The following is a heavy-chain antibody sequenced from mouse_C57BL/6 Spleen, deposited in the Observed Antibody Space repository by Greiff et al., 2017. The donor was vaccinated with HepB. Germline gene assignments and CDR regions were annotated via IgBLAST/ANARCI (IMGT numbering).Heavy chain of an antibody. CDR3: ARGAQATRDFDY. Sequence: EVQLQQSGPELVKPGASVKMSCKASGYTFTDYNMHWVKQSHGKSLEWIGYINPNNGGTSYNQKFKGKATLTVNKSSSTAHMELRSLTPEDSAVYYCARGAQATRDFDYWGQGTTLTVSS. D-gene: IGHD3-2*02. J-gene: IGHJ2*01. CDR2: INPNNGGT. CDR1: GYTFTDYN. V-gene: IGHV1-22*01.